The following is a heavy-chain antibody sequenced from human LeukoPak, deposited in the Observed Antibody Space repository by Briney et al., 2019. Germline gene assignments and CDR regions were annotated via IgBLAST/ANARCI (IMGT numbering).Heavy chain of an antibody. V-gene: IGHV3-21*01. Sequence: GGSLRLSCAASGFTFSSYSMNWVRQAPGKGLEWVSSISSSSSYIYYADSVKGRFTISRDNAKNSLYLQMNSLRAEDTAVYYCASGCSSTCCYRGRDYWGQGTLVTVSS. D-gene: IGHD2-2*01. J-gene: IGHJ4*02. CDR1: GFTFSSYS. CDR3: ASGCSSTCCYRGRDY. CDR2: ISSSSSYI.